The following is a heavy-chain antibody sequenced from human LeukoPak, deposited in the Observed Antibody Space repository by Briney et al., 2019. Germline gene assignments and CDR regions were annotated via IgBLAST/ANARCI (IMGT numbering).Heavy chain of an antibody. CDR2: IYYSGST. CDR3: ARGRDYYGSGSYYIFDY. D-gene: IGHD3-10*01. CDR1: GGSVSSGSYY. V-gene: IGHV4-61*01. J-gene: IGHJ4*02. Sequence: SETLSLTCTVSGGSVSSGSYYWSWIRQPPGKGLEWIGYIYYSGSTNYNPSLKSRVTISVDTSKNQFSLKLSSVTAADTAVYYCARGRDYYGSGSYYIFDYWGQGTLVTVSS.